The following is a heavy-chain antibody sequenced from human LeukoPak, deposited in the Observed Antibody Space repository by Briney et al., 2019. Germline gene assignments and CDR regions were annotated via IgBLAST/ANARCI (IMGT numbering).Heavy chain of an antibody. J-gene: IGHJ4*02. D-gene: IGHD1-26*01. Sequence: PGGSLRLSCAASGFTFSSYSMNWVRQAPGKGLEWVSYISSSSSTKYYADSVEGRFTISRDNAKNSLYLQMNSLRAEDTAVYYCAREVGAVDYWGQGTLVTVSS. CDR3: AREVGAVDY. CDR2: ISSSSSTK. V-gene: IGHV3-48*04. CDR1: GFTFSSYS.